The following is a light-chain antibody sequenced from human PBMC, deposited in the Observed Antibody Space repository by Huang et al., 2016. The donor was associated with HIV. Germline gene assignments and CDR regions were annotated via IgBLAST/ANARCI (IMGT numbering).Light chain of an antibody. J-gene: IGKJ2*01. CDR1: QNINRY. CDR3: QQSAVTPRT. CDR2: DAS. Sequence: DIQITQSPSSLSASVGDRVIITCRASQNINRYLNWYQQQPEKAPKLLISDASKLQSWVPSSFRGSGSGTHFTLAISSLSPEDSATYYCQQSAVTPRTFGQGTKLEI. V-gene: IGKV1-39*01.